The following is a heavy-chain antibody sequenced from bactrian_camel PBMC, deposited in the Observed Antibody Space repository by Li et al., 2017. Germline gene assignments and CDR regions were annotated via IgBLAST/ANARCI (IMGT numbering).Heavy chain of an antibody. CDR2: IGTAGNS. D-gene: IGHD4*01. CDR1: GRPISRTC. J-gene: IGHJ4*01. Sequence: HVQLVESGGGSVQAGGSLKLSCVASGRPISRTCMEWYRQAPGKEREGVAIIGTAGNSYYSDAAKGRFTISLDKAKNTVYLQMNSLKPEDTAMYYCAYQGTGQQIASLFPQRWEYWGQGTQVTVS. CDR3: AYQGTGQQIASLFPQRWEY. V-gene: IGHV3S57*01.